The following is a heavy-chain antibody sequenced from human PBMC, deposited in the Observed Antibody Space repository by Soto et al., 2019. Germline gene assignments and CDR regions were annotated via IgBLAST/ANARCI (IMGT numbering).Heavy chain of an antibody. Sequence: QLHLQESGPGLVKPSETLSLTCTVSGGSVSSSGSHYWGWIRQPPGQGLEWIGSMYHSGSTYYNPSRKSRVTISADTSKNPFSLELSSVTAADTSIYYCSRAPDSWGQAPLVTVSS. J-gene: IGHJ5*01. CDR2: MYHSGST. V-gene: IGHV4-39*01. CDR3: SRAPDS. CDR1: GGSVSSSGSHY.